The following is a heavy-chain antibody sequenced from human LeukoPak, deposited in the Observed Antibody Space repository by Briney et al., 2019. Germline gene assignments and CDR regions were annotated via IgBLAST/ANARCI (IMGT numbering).Heavy chain of an antibody. D-gene: IGHD3-22*01. CDR2: IYPGDSDT. Sequence: GESLKISCEGSGYSFATYWIAWVRQMPGKGLEWMGIIYPGDSDTRYSPSFQGQVTISADKSISTAYLQWSSLKASDTAMYYCARRVIVAHDAFDIWGQGTMVTVSS. V-gene: IGHV5-51*01. J-gene: IGHJ3*02. CDR1: GYSFATYW. CDR3: ARRVIVAHDAFDI.